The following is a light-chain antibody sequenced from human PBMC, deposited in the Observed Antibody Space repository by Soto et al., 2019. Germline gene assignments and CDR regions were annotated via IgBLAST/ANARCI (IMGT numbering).Light chain of an antibody. CDR1: QTISSTY. J-gene: IGKJ1*01. V-gene: IGKV3-20*01. CDR3: QQYGSSPKT. CDR2: AAS. Sequence: ILLTQSPGTLSLSPGYRATLSCRASQTISSTYLAWYQQKPGQASRLLIYAASTRATGIPDRFSGSGSGTDFTLTISRLEPEDFAVYYCQQYGSSPKTFGQGTKVDIK.